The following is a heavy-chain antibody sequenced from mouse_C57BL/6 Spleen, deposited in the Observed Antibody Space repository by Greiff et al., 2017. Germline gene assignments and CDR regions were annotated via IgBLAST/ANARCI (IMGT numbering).Heavy chain of an antibody. CDR2: INPGSGGT. CDR3: ARRDSNYGAWFAY. V-gene: IGHV1-54*01. D-gene: IGHD2-5*01. J-gene: IGHJ3*01. Sequence: VQLQQSGAELVRPGTSVKVSCKASGYAFTNYLIAWVKQRPGQGLEWIGVINPGSGGTNYNEKFKGKATLTADKSSSTAYMQLSSLTSEDSAVYFCARRDSNYGAWFAYWGQGTLVTVSA. CDR1: GYAFTNYL.